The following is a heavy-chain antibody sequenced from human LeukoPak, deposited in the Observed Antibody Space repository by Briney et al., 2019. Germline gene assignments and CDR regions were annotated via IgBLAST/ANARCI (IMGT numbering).Heavy chain of an antibody. CDR1: TGSINSYY. Sequence: SETLSLTCTVSTGSINSYYWGWVRQPAGKGLEWIGRIYTSGTTNYSPSLKSRLSMSVDTSKNQFSLRLRSVTAADTAVYYCGRQGYTASYCFLDYWSQGTLVTVSS. CDR3: GRQGYTASYCFLDY. J-gene: IGHJ4*02. CDR2: IYTSGTT. D-gene: IGHD1-26*01. V-gene: IGHV4-4*07.